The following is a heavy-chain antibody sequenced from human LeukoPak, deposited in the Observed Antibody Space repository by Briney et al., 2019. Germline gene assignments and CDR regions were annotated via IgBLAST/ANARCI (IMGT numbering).Heavy chain of an antibody. J-gene: IGHJ6*03. Sequence: PGGSLRLSCAASGFTFSSYEMNWVRQAPGKGLEWVSYISSSGSTIYYADSVKGRFTISRDNAKNSLYLQMNSLRAEDTAVYYCARDAKGERLYYYYYMDVWGKGTTVTISS. V-gene: IGHV3-48*03. CDR2: ISSSGSTI. D-gene: IGHD1-26*01. CDR3: ARDAKGERLYYYYYMDV. CDR1: GFTFSSYE.